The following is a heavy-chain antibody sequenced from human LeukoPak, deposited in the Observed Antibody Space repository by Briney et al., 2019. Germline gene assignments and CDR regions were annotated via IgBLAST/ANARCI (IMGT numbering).Heavy chain of an antibody. J-gene: IGHJ3*02. CDR2: ISGSGGST. V-gene: IGHV3-23*01. CDR1: GFTFSSYW. D-gene: IGHD6-19*01. Sequence: GGSLRLPCAASGFTFSSYWMSWVRQAPGKGLEWVSAISGSGGSTYYADSVKGRFTISRDNSKNTLYLQMNSLRAEDTAVYYCAKVWIAVSGAFDIWGQGTMVTVSS. CDR3: AKVWIAVSGAFDI.